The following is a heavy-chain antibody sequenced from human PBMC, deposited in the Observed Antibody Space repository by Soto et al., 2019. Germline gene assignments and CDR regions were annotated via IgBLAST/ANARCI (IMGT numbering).Heavy chain of an antibody. CDR1: GGSISSYY. V-gene: IGHV4-59*01. J-gene: IGHJ5*02. Sequence: SETLSLTCTVSGGSISSYYWSWIRQPPGKGLEWMGYIYYSGSTNYNPSLKSRIAISVDTSKNQFSLKLSSVTAADTAVYYCAGAVDNWFDPWGQGTLVTVSS. D-gene: IGHD6-19*01. CDR2: IYYSGST. CDR3: AGAVDNWFDP.